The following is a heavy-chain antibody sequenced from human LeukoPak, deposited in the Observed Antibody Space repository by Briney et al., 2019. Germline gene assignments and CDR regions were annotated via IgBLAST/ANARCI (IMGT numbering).Heavy chain of an antibody. CDR1: GGSFSGYY. V-gene: IGHV4-34*01. Sequence: SETLSLTCGVYGGSFSGYYWSWIRQPPGKGLEWIGEINHSGSTNYNPSLKSRVTISVDTSKNQFSLKLSSVTAADTAVYYCARDSSWLVRYYFDYWGQGTLVTVSS. CDR2: INHSGST. J-gene: IGHJ4*02. CDR3: ARDSSWLVRYYFDY. D-gene: IGHD6-19*01.